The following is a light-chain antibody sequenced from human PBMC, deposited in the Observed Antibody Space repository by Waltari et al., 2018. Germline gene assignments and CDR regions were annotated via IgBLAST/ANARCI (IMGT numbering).Light chain of an antibody. V-gene: IGKV3-15*01. Sequence: EIVMTQSPATLSVSPGERAPLSCRASQSVSSNLAWYQQKPGQAPRLLIYGASTRATGIPARFSGSGSGTEFTLTISSLQSEDFAVYYCQQYNNWPRIFTFGPGTKVDIK. CDR1: QSVSSN. J-gene: IGKJ3*01. CDR2: GAS. CDR3: QQYNNWPRIFT.